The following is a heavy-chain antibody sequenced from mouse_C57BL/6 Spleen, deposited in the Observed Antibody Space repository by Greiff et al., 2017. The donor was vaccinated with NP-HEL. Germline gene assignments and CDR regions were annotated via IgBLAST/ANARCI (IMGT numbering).Heavy chain of an antibody. V-gene: IGHV3-6*01. J-gene: IGHJ2*01. CDR3: ARDLGKGYFDD. CDR1: GYSITSGYY. D-gene: IGHD4-1*01. Sequence: ESGPGLVKPSQSLSLTCSVTGYSITSGYYWNWIRQFPGNKLEWMGYISYDGSNNYNPSLKNRISITRDTSKNQFFLKLNSVTTEDTATYYCARDLGKGYFDDWGQGTTLTVDS. CDR2: ISYDGSN.